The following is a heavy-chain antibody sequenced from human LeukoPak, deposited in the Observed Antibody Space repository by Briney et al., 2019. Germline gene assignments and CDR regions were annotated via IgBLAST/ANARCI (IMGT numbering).Heavy chain of an antibody. CDR1: GFTFSSYS. Sequence: PGGSLRLSCAASGFTFSSYSMNWARQAPGKGLEWVSSISSSSSYIYYADSVKGRFTISRDNAKNSLYLQMNSLRAEDTAVYYCARDRDYGSGSYYNGYYMDVWGKGTTVTVSS. CDR3: ARDRDYGSGSYYNGYYMDV. V-gene: IGHV3-21*01. D-gene: IGHD3-10*01. CDR2: ISSSSSYI. J-gene: IGHJ6*03.